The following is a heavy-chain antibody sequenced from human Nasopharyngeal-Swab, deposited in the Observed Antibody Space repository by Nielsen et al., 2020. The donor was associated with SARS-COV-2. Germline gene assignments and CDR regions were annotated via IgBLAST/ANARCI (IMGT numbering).Heavy chain of an antibody. CDR3: AMVVVVPAAVAWFDP. Sequence: ASVKVSCKASGFTYSELHIHWVRQAPGKGLEWMGGYDPEYGQTIYAQKFQGRVTMTEDSSTDTAYMELSSLRSEDTAVYYCAMVVVVPAAVAWFDPWGQGTLVTVSS. D-gene: IGHD2-2*01. J-gene: IGHJ5*02. V-gene: IGHV1-24*01. CDR2: YDPEYGQT. CDR1: GFTYSELH.